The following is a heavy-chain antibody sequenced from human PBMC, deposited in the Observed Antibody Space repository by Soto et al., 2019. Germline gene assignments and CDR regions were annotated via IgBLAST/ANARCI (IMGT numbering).Heavy chain of an antibody. D-gene: IGHD3-9*01. CDR3: ARNSLTGYYNYYYSMDV. CDR2: IYPGDSDT. V-gene: IGHV5-51*01. J-gene: IGHJ6*02. CDR1: GYSFSNNW. Sequence: PGEPLKISCKGSGYSFSNNWIGWVRQMPGKGLEWMGIIYPGDSDTRYTPSFQGQVTISADKSISAAYLQWSSLKASDTAIYYCARNSLTGYYNYYYSMDVWGQGTTVTVSS.